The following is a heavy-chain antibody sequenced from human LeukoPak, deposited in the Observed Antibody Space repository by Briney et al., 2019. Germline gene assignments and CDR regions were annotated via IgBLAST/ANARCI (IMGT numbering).Heavy chain of an antibody. CDR1: GGSFSGYY. CDR3: ARERRSIVVVPAASPAAYYMDV. J-gene: IGHJ6*03. CDR2: INHSGST. D-gene: IGHD2-2*01. Sequence: PSETLSLTCAVYGGSFSGYYWSWIRQPPGKGLEWIGEINHSGSTNYNPSLKSRVTISVDTSKNQFSLKLSSVTAADTAVYYCARERRSIVVVPAASPAAYYMDVWGKGTTVTVSS. V-gene: IGHV4-34*01.